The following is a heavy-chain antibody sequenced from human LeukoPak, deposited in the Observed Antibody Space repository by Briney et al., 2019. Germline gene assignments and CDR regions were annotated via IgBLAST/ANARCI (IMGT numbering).Heavy chain of an antibody. CDR1: GFTFSSYG. V-gene: IGHV3-30*18. J-gene: IGHJ3*02. CDR2: ISYDGSNK. CDR3: AKLIGVVTTGAFDI. Sequence: GGSLRLSCAASGFTFSSYGMHWVRQAPGKGLEWVAVISYDGSNKYYADSVKGRFTISRDNSKNTLYLQMNSLRAEDTAVYYCAKLIGVVTTGAFDIWGQGTMVTVSS. D-gene: IGHD3-3*01.